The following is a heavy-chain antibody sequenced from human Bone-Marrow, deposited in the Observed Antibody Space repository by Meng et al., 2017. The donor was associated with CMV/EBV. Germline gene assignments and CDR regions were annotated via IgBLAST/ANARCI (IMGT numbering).Heavy chain of an antibody. CDR2: IWYDGSNK. D-gene: IGHD6-25*01. J-gene: IGHJ4*02. Sequence: GGSLRLSCAASGFTFRNHGMHWVRQAPGKGLEWVAVIWYDGSNKYYADSVNGRFAISRDNSKMTLDLQMNNLRAEDTAIYYCARDRSARFFDYWGRGTLVTVSS. V-gene: IGHV3-33*01. CDR3: ARDRSARFFDY. CDR1: GFTFRNHG.